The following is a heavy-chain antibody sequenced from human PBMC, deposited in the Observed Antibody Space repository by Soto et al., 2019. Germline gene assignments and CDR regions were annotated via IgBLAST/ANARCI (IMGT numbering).Heavy chain of an antibody. D-gene: IGHD3-9*01. J-gene: IGHJ4*02. CDR2: ISWNTGSI. CDR1: GFRFDGYA. CDR3: AKASFDILTGYVDY. V-gene: IGHV3-9*01. Sequence: DVQLVESGGGLVQPGRSLRLSCAASGFRFDGYAMYWVRQPPGKGLEWVSGISWNTGSIGYADSVKGRFTISRDNARNSLYLQMNSLRADDTALYYCAKASFDILTGYVDYWGQGTLVTVSS.